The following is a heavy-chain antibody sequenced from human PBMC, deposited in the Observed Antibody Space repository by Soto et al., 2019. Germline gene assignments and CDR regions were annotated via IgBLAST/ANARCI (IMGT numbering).Heavy chain of an antibody. CDR3: ARGSKMATRNGYFDY. J-gene: IGHJ4*02. V-gene: IGHV4-59*01. D-gene: IGHD5-12*01. CDR1: GGSISSYY. Sequence: QVQLQESGPGLVKPSETLSLTCTVSGGSISSYYWSWIRQPPGKGLEWIGYIYYSGSTNYNPSLKSRVTISVDTSKNQFSLKLSSVTAADTAVYYCARGSKMATRNGYFDYWGQGTLVTVSS. CDR2: IYYSGST.